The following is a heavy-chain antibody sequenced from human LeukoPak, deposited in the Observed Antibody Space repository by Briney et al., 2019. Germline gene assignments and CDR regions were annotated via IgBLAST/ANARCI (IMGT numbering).Heavy chain of an antibody. V-gene: IGHV3-30*02. D-gene: IGHD2-2*02. Sequence: GGSLRLSCAASGFTFSSYGMHWVRQAPGKGLEWVAFIRYDGSNKYYADSVKGRFTISRDNSKNTLYLQMNSLRAEDTAVYYCAKVSSTSCYNPFDYWGQGTLVTVSS. CDR1: GFTFSSYG. CDR3: AKVSSTSCYNPFDY. CDR2: IRYDGSNK. J-gene: IGHJ4*02.